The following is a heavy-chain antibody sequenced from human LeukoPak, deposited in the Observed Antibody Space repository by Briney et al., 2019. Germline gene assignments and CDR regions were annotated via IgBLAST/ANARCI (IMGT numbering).Heavy chain of an antibody. V-gene: IGHV4-39*07. Sequence: SETLSFTCTVSGGSISSSSSYWGWIRQPPGKGLEWIGSIYYSGSTYYNPSLKSRVTISVDTSKNQFSLKLSSVTAADTAVYYCARDQYYYDSSGYSTLDYWGQGTLVTVSS. CDR1: GGSISSSSSY. J-gene: IGHJ4*02. D-gene: IGHD3-22*01. CDR2: IYYSGST. CDR3: ARDQYYYDSSGYSTLDY.